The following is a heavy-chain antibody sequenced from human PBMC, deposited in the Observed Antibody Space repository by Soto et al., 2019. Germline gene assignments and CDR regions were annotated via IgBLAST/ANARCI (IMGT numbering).Heavy chain of an antibody. J-gene: IGHJ4*02. Sequence: ESGGGVVQPGRSLRLSCAASGFTFSSYGMHWVRQAPGKGLEWVAVISYDGSNKYYADSVKGRFTISRDNSKNTLYLQMNSLRAEDTAVYYCAKDRYSSSSGDFDYWGQGTLVTVSS. CDR1: GFTFSSYG. CDR2: ISYDGSNK. D-gene: IGHD6-6*01. CDR3: AKDRYSSSSGDFDY. V-gene: IGHV3-30*18.